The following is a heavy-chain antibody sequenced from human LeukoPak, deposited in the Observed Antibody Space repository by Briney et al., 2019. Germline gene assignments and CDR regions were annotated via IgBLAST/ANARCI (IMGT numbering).Heavy chain of an antibody. J-gene: IGHJ6*03. Sequence: ASVKVSCKASGYTFTSYGISWVRQAPGQGLEWMGWISAYNGHTNYAQKLQGRVTMTTDTSTSTAYMELRSLRPDDTAVYSCARGVTARGFYYYMDIWGNGTTVTISS. D-gene: IGHD2-21*02. CDR1: GYTFTSYG. CDR2: ISAYNGHT. CDR3: ARGVTARGFYYYMDI. V-gene: IGHV1-18*01.